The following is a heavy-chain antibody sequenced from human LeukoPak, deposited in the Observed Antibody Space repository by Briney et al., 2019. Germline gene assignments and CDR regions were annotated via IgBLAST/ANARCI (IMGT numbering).Heavy chain of an antibody. J-gene: IGHJ4*02. D-gene: IGHD3-22*01. CDR1: GFIFSNYA. V-gene: IGHV3-23*01. CDR3: AKGGGEENYYDSSGYKEIDY. CDR2: ISESGGGT. Sequence: GGTLRLSCAASGFIFSNYAMRWVRQAPGKGLEWVSGISESGGGTYHADSVKGRFTISSDNSKNTLYLQMNSLRAEDTAVYYCAKGGGEENYYDSSGYKEIDYWGQGTLVTVSS.